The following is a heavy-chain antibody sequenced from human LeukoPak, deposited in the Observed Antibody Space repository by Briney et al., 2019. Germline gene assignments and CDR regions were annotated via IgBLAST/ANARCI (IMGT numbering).Heavy chain of an antibody. CDR2: ISWNSGSI. CDR3: AKDSYYDSSGSQLDY. D-gene: IGHD3-22*01. Sequence: PGGSLRLPCAASGFTFDDYAMHWVRQAPGKGLEWVSGISWNSGSIGYADSVKGRFTISRDNAKNSLYLQMNSLRAEDTALYYCAKDSYYDSSGSQLDYWGQGTLVTVSS. V-gene: IGHV3-9*01. J-gene: IGHJ4*02. CDR1: GFTFDDYA.